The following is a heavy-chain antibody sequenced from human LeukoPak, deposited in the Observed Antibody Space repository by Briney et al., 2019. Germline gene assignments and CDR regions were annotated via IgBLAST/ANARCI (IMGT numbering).Heavy chain of an antibody. CDR1: GYTFTSYG. CDR2: ISAYNGNT. V-gene: IGHV1-18*01. D-gene: IGHD3-3*01. J-gene: IGHJ5*02. CDR3: ARDPTIFGVVTWFDP. Sequence: ASVKVSCKASGYTFTSYGISWVRQAPGQGLEWMGWISAYNGNTNYAQKLQGRVTMTIDTSTSTAYMELRSLRSDDTAVYYCARDPTIFGVVTWFDPWGQGTLVTVSS.